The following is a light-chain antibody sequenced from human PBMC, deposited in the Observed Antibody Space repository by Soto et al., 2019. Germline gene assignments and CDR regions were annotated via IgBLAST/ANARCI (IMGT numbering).Light chain of an antibody. CDR3: QQYQIDWT. V-gene: IGKV1-5*01. Sequence: DIKMTQSPSTLSAYIGDRVSITCRASQRVNTCLAWYQQKPGKAPTLLIYDASSLQSGVPSRFSGSGSGTEFTLTISSLQPDDFATYYCQQYQIDWTFGQRTKVDIK. J-gene: IGKJ1*01. CDR2: DAS. CDR1: QRVNTC.